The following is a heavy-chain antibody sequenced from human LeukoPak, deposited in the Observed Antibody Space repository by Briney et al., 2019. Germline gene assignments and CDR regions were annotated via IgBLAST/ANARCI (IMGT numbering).Heavy chain of an antibody. Sequence: PWESLRLSCAASGFTFSAYWMTWVRQAPGKGLEWVANINEGSNLKMYVDSVKGRFTISRDYTTNSLYLQMDSLRAEDTAVYYCAKQETTVTTSFDYWGQGTLVTVSS. CDR3: AKQETTVTTSFDY. CDR1: GFTFSAYW. V-gene: IGHV3-7*01. J-gene: IGHJ4*02. D-gene: IGHD4-17*01. CDR2: INEGSNLK.